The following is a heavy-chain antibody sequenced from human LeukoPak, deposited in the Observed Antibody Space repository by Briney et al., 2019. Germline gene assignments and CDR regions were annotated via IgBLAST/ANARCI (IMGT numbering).Heavy chain of an antibody. J-gene: IGHJ4*02. Sequence: ASVKVSCKVSGYTFTVLSIHWVRQAPGKGLEWMGGFYIEDGETIYAQKFQGRVTMTEDTYTDTAYMELSSMRSEDTAVYYCATAGGRSSSWLFDYWGQGTLVTVSS. V-gene: IGHV1-24*01. CDR3: ATAGGRSSSWLFDY. CDR2: FYIEDGET. CDR1: GYTFTVLS. D-gene: IGHD6-13*01.